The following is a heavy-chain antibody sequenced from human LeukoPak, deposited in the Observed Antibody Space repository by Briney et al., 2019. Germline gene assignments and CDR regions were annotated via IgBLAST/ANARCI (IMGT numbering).Heavy chain of an antibody. CDR1: GFIFSSYW. Sequence: PGGSLRLSCAASGFIFSSYWIDWVRQAPGKGLEWVANINRDGSVKNFVDSVKGRFTISRDNTKNSLYLEINSLRAEDTAVYYCARNLGPQQFDYWGQGTLVTVSS. J-gene: IGHJ4*02. V-gene: IGHV3-7*01. CDR3: ARNLGPQQFDY. D-gene: IGHD3-16*01. CDR2: INRDGSVK.